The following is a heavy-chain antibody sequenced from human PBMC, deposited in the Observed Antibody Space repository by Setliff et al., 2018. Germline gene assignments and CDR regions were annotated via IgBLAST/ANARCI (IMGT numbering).Heavy chain of an antibody. CDR3: ARGLWRQLQYYYYMDV. D-gene: IGHD2-15*01. Sequence: GASVKVSCKVSRNTFTNYFVHWVRQAPGQGLEWMGIIDPSGGYTTYAQKVQDRVTMTGDTSTSTVYMELSSLRSEDTAVYYCARGLWRQLQYYYYMDVWGKGTTVTVSS. CDR1: RNTFTNYF. J-gene: IGHJ6*03. V-gene: IGHV1-46*01. CDR2: IDPSGGYT.